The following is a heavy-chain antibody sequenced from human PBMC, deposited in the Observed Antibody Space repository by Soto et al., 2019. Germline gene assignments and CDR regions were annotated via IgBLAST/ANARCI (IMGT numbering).Heavy chain of an antibody. CDR2: IYYSGTTT. CDR3: ARDPPPRITIFGVAKYYGMDV. V-gene: IGHV4-59*12. D-gene: IGHD3-3*01. J-gene: IGHJ6*02. Sequence: PSETLSLTCTVSGGSINHYYWTWVRQPPGKGLEWMGYIYYSGTTTNYNPSLKSRVTLSVDTSKNQFSLKLSSVTAADTAVYYCARDPPPRITIFGVAKYYGMDVWGQWTTVTVSS. CDR1: GGSINHYY.